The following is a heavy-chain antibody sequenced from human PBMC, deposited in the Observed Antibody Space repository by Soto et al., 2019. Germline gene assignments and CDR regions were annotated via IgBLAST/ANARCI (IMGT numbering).Heavy chain of an antibody. D-gene: IGHD3-22*01. CDR2: IYYNXTX. CDR1: GDSIGDSRYY. V-gene: IGHV4-39*01. J-gene: IGHJ1*01. CDR3: ARYLDTSERAYFHH. Sequence: VMASETLSLTCTVSGDSIGDSRYYWAWIRQPPGKGLEWVGTIYYNXTXXXXPXXXXPXXXSVDTSENQFSLKLSSVIAADTAFYYCARYLDTSERAYFHHWGQGTLVTVS.